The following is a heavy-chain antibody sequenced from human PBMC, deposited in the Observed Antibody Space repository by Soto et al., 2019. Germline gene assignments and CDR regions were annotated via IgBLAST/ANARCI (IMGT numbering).Heavy chain of an antibody. Sequence: SETLSLTCTVSGGSIRSSSYYWGWIRQPPGKGLEWIGSIYYIGSTYYNPSLKSRVTMSIDTSMNQFSLKLNSVTAAYTALYYCTTEESSNWNDGEYWGQGTLVTVSS. D-gene: IGHD1-1*01. CDR3: TTEESSNWNDGEY. V-gene: IGHV4-39*03. J-gene: IGHJ4*02. CDR2: IYYIGST. CDR1: GGSIRSSSYY.